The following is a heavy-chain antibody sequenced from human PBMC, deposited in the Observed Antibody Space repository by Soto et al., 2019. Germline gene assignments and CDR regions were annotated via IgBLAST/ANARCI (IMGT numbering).Heavy chain of an antibody. CDR3: ARGVSAGVDY. D-gene: IGHD1-26*01. J-gene: IGHJ4*02. Sequence: QVQLVQSGAEVREPGASVKVSCKASGYSFTSLDINWVRQTAGQGLEGMGWMEPSTGRTGYAQKFQGRVTMTRDTSINPAYMELTTLTSDDTAFYYCARGVSAGVDYWGQGTLVIVSS. CDR1: GYSFTSLD. CDR2: MEPSTGRT. V-gene: IGHV1-8*01.